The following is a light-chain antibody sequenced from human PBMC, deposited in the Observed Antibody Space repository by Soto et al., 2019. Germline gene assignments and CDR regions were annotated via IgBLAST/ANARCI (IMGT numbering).Light chain of an antibody. CDR1: QSVSSY. CDR3: QQRRA. J-gene: IGKJ4*01. CDR2: DAS. Sequence: EIVLTQSPATLSLSPGERATLSCRASQSVSSYLAWYQQKPGQAPRLLIYDASNRATGIPARFSGSGSGTDFTLTISSLEPEDFSFYYFQQRRAVGGGTKVEIK. V-gene: IGKV3-11*01.